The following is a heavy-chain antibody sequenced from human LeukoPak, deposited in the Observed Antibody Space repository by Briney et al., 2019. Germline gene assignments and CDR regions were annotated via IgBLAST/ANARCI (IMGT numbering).Heavy chain of an antibody. D-gene: IGHD3-22*01. CDR3: ARDDLYYDTGDYYYASYFQH. CDR2: IKSDGSTT. CDR1: GFPFSSYW. J-gene: IGHJ1*01. Sequence: GGSLRLSCAASGFPFSSYWMHWVRQAPGKGLVWVSRIKSDGSTTTYADSVKGRFTISRDNAKNTLYLQMSSLRAEDTAMYYCARDDLYYDTGDYYYASYFQHWGQGTLVTVSS. V-gene: IGHV3-74*01.